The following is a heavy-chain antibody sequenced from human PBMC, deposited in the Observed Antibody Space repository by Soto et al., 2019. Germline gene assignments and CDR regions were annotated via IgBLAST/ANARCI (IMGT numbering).Heavy chain of an antibody. CDR3: VRERNTAMVPGSNYYYGMDV. CDR2: IYYSGST. D-gene: IGHD5-18*01. J-gene: IGHJ6*02. Sequence: QLQLQESGPGLVKPSETLSLTCTVSGGSISSSSYYWGWIRQPPGKGLEWIGSIYYSGSTYYNPSLKSRVTISVDTSKNQFSLKLSSVTAADTAVYYCVRERNTAMVPGSNYYYGMDVWGQGTTVTVSS. V-gene: IGHV4-39*01. CDR1: GGSISSSSYY.